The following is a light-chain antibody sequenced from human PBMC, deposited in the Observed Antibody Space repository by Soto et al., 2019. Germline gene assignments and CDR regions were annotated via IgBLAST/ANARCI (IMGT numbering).Light chain of an antibody. CDR1: QSVSSSY. V-gene: IGKV3-20*01. J-gene: IGKJ1*01. CDR3: QQYGSSPT. Sequence: EIVLTQSPGTLSLSPGERATLSCRSSQSVSSSYLAWYQQKPGQAPRLLIYDVSSRATGIPDRFSGSGSGTDFTLNISGLEPEDFAVYYCQQYGSSPTFGQGPKVEIK. CDR2: DVS.